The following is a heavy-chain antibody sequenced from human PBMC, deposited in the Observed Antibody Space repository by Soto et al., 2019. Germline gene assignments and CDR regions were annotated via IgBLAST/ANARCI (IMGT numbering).Heavy chain of an antibody. Sequence: WGTLGLSCAASGFTFSTYWMSWLRQAPGKGLECVANITQDGSGTYYADSVKGRFTISRDNSKNTLYLQMNSLRAEDTAVYYCARYGDYLYYFDYWGQGTLVTVSS. D-gene: IGHD4-17*01. V-gene: IGHV3-7*03. J-gene: IGHJ4*02. CDR1: GFTFSTYW. CDR2: ITQDGSGT. CDR3: ARYGDYLYYFDY.